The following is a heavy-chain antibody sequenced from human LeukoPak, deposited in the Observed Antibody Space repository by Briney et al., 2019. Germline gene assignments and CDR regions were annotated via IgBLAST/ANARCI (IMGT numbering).Heavy chain of an antibody. CDR1: GFTFSSSW. CDR3: ARGINGGTLLDY. D-gene: IGHD2-15*01. V-gene: IGHV3-74*01. J-gene: IGHJ4*02. CDR2: ITADGTGA. Sequence: GGSLRLSCAASGFTFSSSWMHWVRQAPGKGLEWVSRITADGTGANYADPVKGRFTISRDNAKNTVYLQVNSLRAEDTAVFYCARGINGGTLLDYWGQGTLVTVSS.